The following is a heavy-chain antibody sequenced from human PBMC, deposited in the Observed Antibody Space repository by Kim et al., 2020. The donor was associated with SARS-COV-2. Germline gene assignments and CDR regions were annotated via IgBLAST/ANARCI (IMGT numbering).Heavy chain of an antibody. V-gene: IGHV3-23*01. D-gene: IGHD6-19*01. Sequence: GGSLRLSCTASGFTFNNYAMGWVRQAPGKGLEWVSTIGGSGGSTYYIDSVKGRFTISRDNSNNMLYLQMSSLRAEDTAVYYCARRPSSGLLYFDFWGQGTLVTVSS. J-gene: IGHJ4*02. CDR1: GFTFNNYA. CDR3: ARRPSSGLLYFDF. CDR2: IGGSGGST.